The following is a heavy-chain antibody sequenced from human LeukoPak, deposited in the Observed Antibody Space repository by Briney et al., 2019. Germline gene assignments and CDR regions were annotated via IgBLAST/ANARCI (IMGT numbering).Heavy chain of an antibody. CDR3: ATGPTDDYVWGKGSKGYYYMDV. J-gene: IGHJ6*03. CDR2: FDPEDGET. Sequence: GASVKVSCKVSGYTLTELSMHWVRQAPGKGLEWMGGFDPEDGETIYAQKFQGRVTMTEDTSTDTASMGLSSLRSEDTAVYYCATGPTDDYVWGKGSKGYYYMDVWGKGTTVTISS. D-gene: IGHD3-16*01. V-gene: IGHV1-24*01. CDR1: GYTLTELS.